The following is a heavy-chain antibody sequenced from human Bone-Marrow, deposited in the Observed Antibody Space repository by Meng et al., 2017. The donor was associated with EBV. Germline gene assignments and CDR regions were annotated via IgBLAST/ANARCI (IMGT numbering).Heavy chain of an antibody. CDR3: ASESGRGFTPDY. J-gene: IGHJ4*02. D-gene: IGHD3-10*01. Sequence: PAGQEMEMPGSSVKSSAGPSEGPCRRESVGWVRQAPGQGLGWRGGLIPLSGAPHYAQKFQDRVTIIADESTSTHSMELNNLTFEDTAMYYCASESGRGFTPDYWGQGTLVTVSS. CDR2: LIPLSGAP. V-gene: IGHV1-69*01. CDR1: EGPCRRES.